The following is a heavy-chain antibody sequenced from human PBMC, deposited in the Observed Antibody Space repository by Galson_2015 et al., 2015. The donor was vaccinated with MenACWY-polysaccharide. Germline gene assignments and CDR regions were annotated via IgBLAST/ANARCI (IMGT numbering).Heavy chain of an antibody. CDR2: INSDGSSA. CDR3: AKMGGGYRTYWYFDL. CDR1: GFTFSSYW. D-gene: IGHD5-12*01. Sequence: SLRLSCAASGFTFSSYWMHWVRQAPGKGLEWVSRINSDGSSASYADSVKGRFTISRDNAKNTLYLQMNSLRAEDTAVYYCAKMGGGYRTYWYFDLWGRGTLVTVSS. V-gene: IGHV3-74*01. J-gene: IGHJ2*01.